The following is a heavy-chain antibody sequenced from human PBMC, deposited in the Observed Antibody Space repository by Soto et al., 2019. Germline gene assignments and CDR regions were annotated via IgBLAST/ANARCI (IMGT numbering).Heavy chain of an antibody. CDR3: ARGRHWLDY. CDR1: GGXIXNYY. D-gene: IGHD6-19*01. Sequence: QVQLQESGPGLVKPSETLSLTCTVSGGXIXNYYXSWIXXXPWKGLEWIGYIYYTGSTNYNPSLKSRVTISVDTSENQFSLRLSSVTAADTAIYYCARGRHWLDYWGQGTLVTVSS. J-gene: IGHJ4*02. CDR2: IYYTGST. V-gene: IGHV4-59*01.